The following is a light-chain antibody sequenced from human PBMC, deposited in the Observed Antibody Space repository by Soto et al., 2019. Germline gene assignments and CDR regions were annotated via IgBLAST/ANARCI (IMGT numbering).Light chain of an antibody. CDR3: LQHNSYPWT. Sequence: DIQMTQSPSAMSASVGDRVTITCRASQDISNYLAWFQQKPGKVPKRLLYAASSVQSGVPSRFSGSGSGTEFILTISSLQPEDFATYYCLQHNSYPWTFGQGTKVEIK. V-gene: IGKV1-17*03. CDR1: QDISNY. J-gene: IGKJ1*01. CDR2: AAS.